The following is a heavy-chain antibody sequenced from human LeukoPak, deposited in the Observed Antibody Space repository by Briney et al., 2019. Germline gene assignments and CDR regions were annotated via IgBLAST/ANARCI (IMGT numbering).Heavy chain of an antibody. J-gene: IGHJ4*02. CDR2: IYHSGST. V-gene: IGHV4-38-2*02. CDR3: ARAGSDWLPLDY. CDR1: GYSISSGYY. D-gene: IGHD3-9*01. Sequence: SETLSLTCTVSGYSISSGYYWGWIRQPPGKGLEWIGSIYHSGSTYYNPSLKSRVTISVDTSKNQFSLKLSSVTAADTAVYYCARAGSDWLPLDYWGQGTLVTVSS.